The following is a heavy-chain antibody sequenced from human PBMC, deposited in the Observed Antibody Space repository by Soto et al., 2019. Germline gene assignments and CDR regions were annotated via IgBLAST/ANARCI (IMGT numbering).Heavy chain of an antibody. CDR3: TRDQGSCGGDCYRGSMDGMDV. CDR1: GYTFSSYH. J-gene: IGHJ6*01. Sequence: QVQLVQSGAEVKKPGASVKVSRKASGYTFSSYHMHWVRQAPGQGLEWMGMINPSGDSTGYAQNLQGRLTMTRDTSTSTVYMELSSLRSEDTAVYYCTRDQGSCGGDCYRGSMDGMDVW. V-gene: IGHV1-46*01. D-gene: IGHD2-21*02. CDR2: INPSGDST.